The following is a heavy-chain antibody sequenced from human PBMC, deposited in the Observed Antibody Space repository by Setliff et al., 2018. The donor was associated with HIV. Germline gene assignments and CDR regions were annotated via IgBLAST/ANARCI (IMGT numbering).Heavy chain of an antibody. V-gene: IGHV3-74*01. J-gene: IGHJ6*03. CDR1: GFTFSSYW. CDR2: MNTDGSST. Sequence: GGSLRLSCAASGFTFSSYWVHWVRQAPGKGLVWVFGMNTDGSSTRYADSVKGRFTISRDNAKNMLYLQMNSLRAEDTAVYYCAKYSSGWTPYSYMDVWGKGTTVTVSS. CDR3: AKYSSGWTPYSYMDV. D-gene: IGHD6-19*01.